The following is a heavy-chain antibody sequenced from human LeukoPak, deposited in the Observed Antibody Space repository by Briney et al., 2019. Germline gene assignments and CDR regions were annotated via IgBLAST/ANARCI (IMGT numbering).Heavy chain of an antibody. CDR1: GFTFSTYW. CDR3: ARAMGSGWTGFDY. D-gene: IGHD6-19*01. Sequence: PGGSLRLSCAASGFTFSTYWMTWVRQAPGKGLEWVANINQYGSEKYYVDSVKGRFTISRDNAKNSLYLQMNSLRAEDTAVYYCARAMGSGWTGFDYWGQGTLVTVSS. CDR2: INQYGSEK. J-gene: IGHJ4*02. V-gene: IGHV3-7*01.